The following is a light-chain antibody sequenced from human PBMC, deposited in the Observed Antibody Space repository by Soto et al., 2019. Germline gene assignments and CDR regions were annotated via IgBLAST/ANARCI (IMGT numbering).Light chain of an antibody. CDR1: ENVNGH. J-gene: IGKJ1*01. V-gene: IGKV1-5*03. CDR2: EAS. Sequence: IQMTPSPNTLSASVGDSVAVTCRASENVNGHLAWYQQKPGKAPKLLIYEASILESGVPSRFSGSGFGTEFTLTINGLPPEDFVTYYCQQYNNWPSFGQGTKVDIK. CDR3: QQYNNWPS.